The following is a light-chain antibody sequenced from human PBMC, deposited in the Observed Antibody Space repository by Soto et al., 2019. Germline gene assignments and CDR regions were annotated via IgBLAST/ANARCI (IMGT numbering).Light chain of an antibody. CDR1: QTVSSY. J-gene: IGKJ5*01. CDR3: QQYGTSPIT. Sequence: ENVLTQSPGNLSLSPGERATLSCRASQTVSSYLTWYQQRPGQAPRLLISGASRRATGIPDRFSGSGSGTDFTLTISRLEPEDVALYYCQQYGTSPITFGQGTRLEIK. CDR2: GAS. V-gene: IGKV3-20*01.